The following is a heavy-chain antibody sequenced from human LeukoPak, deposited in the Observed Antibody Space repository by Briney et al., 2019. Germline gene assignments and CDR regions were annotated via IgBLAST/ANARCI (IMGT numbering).Heavy chain of an antibody. V-gene: IGHV5-51*01. CDR3: AIAAARWTPPFDY. CDR2: IYPGDYDT. J-gene: IGHJ4*02. CDR1: GCSFTSYW. D-gene: IGHD6-13*01. Sequence: AASLQISCKGSGCSFTSYWIGCVRQMPGKGLEWMGIIYPGDYDTRYSPSFQGQVTISADKSISTAYLQWSSLKASDTAMYHCAIAAARWTPPFDYWGQGTLVTVSS.